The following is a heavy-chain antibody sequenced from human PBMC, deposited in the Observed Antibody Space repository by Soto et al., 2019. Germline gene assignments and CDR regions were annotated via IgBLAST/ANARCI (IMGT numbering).Heavy chain of an antibody. CDR2: LYDGRSA. J-gene: IGHJ4*02. CDR3: ALRSMAVVPEY. V-gene: IGHV4-59*01. D-gene: IGHD3-22*01. Sequence: QVQLQESGPGLVKPSETLSLTCAVSGDSISSYYCMWIRQPPGKGLESIGYLYDGRSANYNPSLKSLVTLSVDTSTNQCSLTLSSMTAADTAVYYCALRSMAVVPEYWGQGTLVTVSS. CDR1: GDSISSYY.